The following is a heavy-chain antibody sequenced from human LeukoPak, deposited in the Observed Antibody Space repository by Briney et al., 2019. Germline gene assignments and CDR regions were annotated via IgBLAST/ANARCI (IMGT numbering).Heavy chain of an antibody. J-gene: IGHJ6*03. V-gene: IGHV1-69*04. CDR3: ARVGGAGYYYYYMDV. D-gene: IGHD3-10*01. CDR2: IIPILGIA. CDR1: GGTFSSYA. Sequence: RGASVKVSCKASGGTFSSYAISWVRQAPGQGLEWMGRIIPILGIANYAQKFQGRVTITADKSTSTAYMELSSLRSDDTAVYYCARVGGAGYYYYYMDVWGKGTTVTVSS.